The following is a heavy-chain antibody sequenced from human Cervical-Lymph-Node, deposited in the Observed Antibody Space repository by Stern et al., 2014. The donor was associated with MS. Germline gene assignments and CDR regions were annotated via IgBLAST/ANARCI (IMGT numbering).Heavy chain of an antibody. Sequence: EVQLVESGGGLVKPGGSLRLSCAVSGFTFSNYTMNWVRQAPGRGLAWVSSISSSSAYIYYSNSVRGRFTISRDNAKNSLYLQVNSLRAEDTAVYYCARARRGFDYWGQGTLVIVSS. CDR1: GFTFSNYT. CDR2: ISSSSAYI. CDR3: ARARRGFDY. J-gene: IGHJ4*02. V-gene: IGHV3-21*06.